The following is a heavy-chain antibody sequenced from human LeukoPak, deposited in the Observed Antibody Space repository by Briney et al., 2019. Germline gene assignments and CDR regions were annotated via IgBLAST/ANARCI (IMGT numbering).Heavy chain of an antibody. J-gene: IGHJ4*02. CDR3: ARNSPGPTWIQLWAYLGDY. Sequence: PGGSLRLSCAASGFTFSGYAMTWVRQAPGKGLEWVSSISTSGGSTYYADSVKGRFTISRDNSQNTLSLQMNTLRADDTAVYYCARNSPGPTWIQLWAYLGDYWGQGTLVTVSS. D-gene: IGHD5-18*01. CDR1: GFTFSGYA. CDR2: ISTSGGST. V-gene: IGHV3-23*01.